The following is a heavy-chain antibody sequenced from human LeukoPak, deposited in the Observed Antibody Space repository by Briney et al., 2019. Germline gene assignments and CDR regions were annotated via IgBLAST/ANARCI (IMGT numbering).Heavy chain of an antibody. Sequence: SCKASGYTFTGYYMHWVRQAPGKGLEWVAVISYDGSNKYYADSVKGRFTISRDNSKNTLYLQMNSLRAEDTAVYYCAREVGGYEQQLAPGYFDYWGQGTLVTVSS. D-gene: IGHD6-13*01. CDR3: AREVGGYEQQLAPGYFDY. V-gene: IGHV3-30*04. CDR1: GYTFTGYY. CDR2: ISYDGSNK. J-gene: IGHJ4*02.